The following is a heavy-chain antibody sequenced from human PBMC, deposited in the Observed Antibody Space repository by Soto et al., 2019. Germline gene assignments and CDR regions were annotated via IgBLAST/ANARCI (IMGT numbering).Heavy chain of an antibody. CDR2: ISAYNGDT. D-gene: IGHD5-12*01. J-gene: IGHJ4*02. CDR1: GYTFTSYG. CDR3: ARGSWLRGDYFDY. Sequence: QVQLVQSGAEVKKPGASVKVSCKASGYTFTSYGVTWVRQSPGQGLEWMGWISAYNGDTNYAKKLQGTVTMTTDTSTSTAYMELRSLRSDDTAVYYCARGSWLRGDYFDYWCQGTLVTVSS. V-gene: IGHV1-18*04.